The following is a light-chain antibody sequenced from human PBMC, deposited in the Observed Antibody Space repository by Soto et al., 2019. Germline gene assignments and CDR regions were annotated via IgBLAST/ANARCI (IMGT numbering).Light chain of an antibody. CDR1: SSDVGGYDY. CDR3: SAYTTSNTLI. V-gene: IGLV2-14*01. Sequence: GTSSDVGGYDYVPWYQQHPGTAPKLILYEVNNRPSGVSNRFSGSKSGNTASLIISGLQTEDEANYYCSAYTTSNTLIFGTGTKVTVL. J-gene: IGLJ1*01. CDR2: EVN.